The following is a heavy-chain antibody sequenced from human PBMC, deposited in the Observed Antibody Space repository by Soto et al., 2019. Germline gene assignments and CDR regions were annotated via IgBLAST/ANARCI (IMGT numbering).Heavy chain of an antibody. CDR3: AKDRLYGSGSYYGEFDY. CDR1: GFTFSSYG. D-gene: IGHD3-10*01. Sequence: GGSLRLSCAASGFTFSSYGMHWVRQAPGKGLEWVAVISYDGSNKYYADSVKGRFTISRDNSKNTLYLQMNSLRAEDTAVYYCAKDRLYGSGSYYGEFDYWGQGTLVTVSS. J-gene: IGHJ4*02. V-gene: IGHV3-30*18. CDR2: ISYDGSNK.